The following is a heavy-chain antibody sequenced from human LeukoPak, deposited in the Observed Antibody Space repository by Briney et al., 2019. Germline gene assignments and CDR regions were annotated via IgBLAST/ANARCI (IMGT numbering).Heavy chain of an antibody. CDR1: GFTFTSSA. CDR3: AADSSYKVPRFDY. Sequence: ASVKVSCKASGFTFTSSAVQWVRQARGQRLEWIGWIVVGSGNTNYAQKFQERVTITRDMSTSTAYMELSSLRSEDTAVYYCAADSSYKVPRFDYWGQGTLVTVSS. D-gene: IGHD2-2*01. CDR2: IVVGSGNT. V-gene: IGHV1-58*01. J-gene: IGHJ4*02.